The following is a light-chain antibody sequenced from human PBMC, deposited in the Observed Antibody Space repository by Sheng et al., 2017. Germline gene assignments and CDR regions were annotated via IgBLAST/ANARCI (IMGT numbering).Light chain of an antibody. CDR3: MQNKQFPYT. J-gene: IGKJ2*01. CDR2: KVS. V-gene: IGKV2-24*01. CDR1: ESLVYSDGDTY. Sequence: DIVMTQTPLSSPVTLGQPASISCRSSESLVYSDGDTYLSWLHQRPGQSPRLLINKVSNRFSGVPDRFSGSGAGTDFTLKISRVEAEDVGVYYCMQNKQFPYTFGQGTKLEI.